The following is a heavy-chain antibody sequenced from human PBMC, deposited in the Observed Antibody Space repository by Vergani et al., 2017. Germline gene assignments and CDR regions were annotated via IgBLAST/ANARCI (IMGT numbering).Heavy chain of an antibody. D-gene: IGHD3-22*01. CDR2: IRYDGSSE. Sequence: QVQILQSGGGVVQPGGSLRLSCTLSGFTLNTYGIHWVRQAPGKGLEWVSFIRYDGSSEYYGDSVKGRFTISRDKSQNTVNLQMNSLRTEDTAVYFCANSVVAVNVSVTYFGMDFWGRGTTVTVSS. CDR3: ANSVVAVNVSVTYFGMDF. CDR1: GFTLNTYG. J-gene: IGHJ6*02. V-gene: IGHV3-30*02.